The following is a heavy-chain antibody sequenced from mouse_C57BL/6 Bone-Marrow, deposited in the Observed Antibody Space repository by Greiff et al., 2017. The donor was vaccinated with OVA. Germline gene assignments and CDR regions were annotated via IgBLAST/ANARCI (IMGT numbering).Heavy chain of an antibody. Sequence: VKLMESGAELMKPGASVKLSCKATGYTFTGYWIEWVKQRPGHGLEWIGEILPGSGSTNYNEKFKGKATFTADTSSNTAYMQLSSLTTEDSAIYYCARRGYGSSYEAYWGQGTLVTVSA. CDR1: GYTFTGYW. CDR3: ARRGYGSSYEAY. CDR2: ILPGSGST. V-gene: IGHV1-9*01. J-gene: IGHJ3*01. D-gene: IGHD1-1*01.